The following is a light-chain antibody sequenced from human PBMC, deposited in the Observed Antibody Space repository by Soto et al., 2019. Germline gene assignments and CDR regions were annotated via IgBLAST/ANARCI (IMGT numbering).Light chain of an antibody. V-gene: IGLV2-8*01. CDR2: EVS. J-gene: IGLJ2*01. CDR1: RSDVGGYNY. Sequence: QSALTQPPSASGSPGQSVTISCTGTRSDVGGYNYVSWYQHHPGKAPKVMIYEVSKRPSGVPDRFSGSKSGNTTSLTVSGLQTEDEADYYCNSYAGSNGVVFGGGTKLTVL. CDR3: NSYAGSNGVV.